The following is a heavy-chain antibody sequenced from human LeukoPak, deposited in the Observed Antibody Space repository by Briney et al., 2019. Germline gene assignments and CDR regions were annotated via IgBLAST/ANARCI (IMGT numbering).Heavy chain of an antibody. D-gene: IGHD2-2*01. V-gene: IGHV1-46*01. CDR1: GYTFSTYY. J-gene: IGHJ4*02. CDR3: ARADLGFCISTSCYPGY. Sequence: ASVKVSCKASGYTFSTYYVHWVRQALGQGLEWMGIINPSDGSISYAQKFQGRVTMTRDASTSTVYMEVSSLRSEDTAVYYCARADLGFCISTSCYPGYWGQGTLVTVSS. CDR2: INPSDGSI.